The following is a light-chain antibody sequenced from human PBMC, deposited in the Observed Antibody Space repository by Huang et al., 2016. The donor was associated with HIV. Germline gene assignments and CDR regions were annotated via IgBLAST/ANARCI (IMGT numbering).Light chain of an antibody. J-gene: IGKJ1*01. CDR1: QSILYTSKNKNY. V-gene: IGKV4-1*01. Sequence: DIVMTQSPDSLTVSLGERATINCKSSQSILYTSKNKNYLSWFQQKPGQPPKLLIYCASTRESGVPDRFSGSGSGTDFTLTISGLQAEDVAVYYCQQYFSTPRTFGQGTRVEIK. CDR3: QQYFSTPRT. CDR2: CAS.